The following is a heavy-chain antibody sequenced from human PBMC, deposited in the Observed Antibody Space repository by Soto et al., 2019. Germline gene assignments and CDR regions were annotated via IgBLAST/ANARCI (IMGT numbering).Heavy chain of an antibody. Sequence: VQLVESGGGVVQPGRSLRLSCAASGFTFSDYAMHWVRQAPGKGLEWVAVVSHDGRNTHYADSVKGRFTISRDSSKTTVSLEMSRLRAADTAVYYCAKGGRQWLVTSDFIYWGQGALVTVSS. V-gene: IGHV3-30*18. D-gene: IGHD6-19*01. CDR3: AKGGRQWLVTSDFIY. CDR1: GFTFSDYA. CDR2: VSHDGRNT. J-gene: IGHJ4*02.